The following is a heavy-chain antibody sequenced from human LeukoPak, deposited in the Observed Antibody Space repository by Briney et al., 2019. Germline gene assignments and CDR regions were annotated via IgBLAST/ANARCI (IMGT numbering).Heavy chain of an antibody. D-gene: IGHD3-3*01. V-gene: IGHV3-30*02. J-gene: IGHJ6*03. Sequence: GRSLRLSCAASGFTFSSYGMHWVRQAPGKGLEWVAFIRYDGSNKYYADSVKGRFTISRDNSKNTLYLQMNSLRAEDTAAYYCAKDRSHDFWSGSPTMDVWGKGTTVTVSS. CDR1: GFTFSSYG. CDR3: AKDRSHDFWSGSPTMDV. CDR2: IRYDGSNK.